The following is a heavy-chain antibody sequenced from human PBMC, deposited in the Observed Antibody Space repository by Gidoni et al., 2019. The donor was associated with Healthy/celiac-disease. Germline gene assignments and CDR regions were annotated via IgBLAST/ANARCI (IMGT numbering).Heavy chain of an antibody. Sequence: QVQLQQWGAGLLKPSESLSLTCAVYGGSFSGYYWSWIRQPPGKGLEWNGEINHSGSTNYNPSLKSRVTISVDTSKNQFSLKLSSVTAADTAVYYCARTQRWLQSFDYWGQGTLVTVSS. V-gene: IGHV4-34*01. CDR2: INHSGST. CDR1: GGSFSGYY. CDR3: ARTQRWLQSFDY. J-gene: IGHJ4*02. D-gene: IGHD5-12*01.